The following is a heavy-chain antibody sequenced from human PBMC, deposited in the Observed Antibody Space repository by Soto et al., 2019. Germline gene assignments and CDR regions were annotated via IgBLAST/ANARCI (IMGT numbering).Heavy chain of an antibody. V-gene: IGHV4-39*07. J-gene: IGHJ4*02. Sequence: TSETLSLTCTVSGGSISSGGYYWSWVRQPPGKGLEWIGEIFHSGSTHYSPSLKSRVTISVDKSKNHFSLNLTSVTAADTAVYYCVRVYSGSYSDSWGQGTLVTVSS. CDR2: IFHSGST. CDR1: GGSISSGGYY. D-gene: IGHD1-26*01. CDR3: VRVYSGSYSDS.